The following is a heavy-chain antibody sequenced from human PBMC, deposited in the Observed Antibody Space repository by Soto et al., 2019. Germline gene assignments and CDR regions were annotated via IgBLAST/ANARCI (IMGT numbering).Heavy chain of an antibody. D-gene: IGHD3-9*01. CDR1: GYTFTSHG. J-gene: IGHJ4*02. Sequence: QVQLVQSGAEVKKPGASVKVSCKASGYTFTSHGISWVRQAPGQGLEWMGWISAYSGNTNYAQNLQGRVTMTTDTSTSTAYMELRSLRSDDTAVYYCARQYDILTGYYLEVGYWGQGTLVTVSS. CDR3: ARQYDILTGYYLEVGY. V-gene: IGHV1-18*01. CDR2: ISAYSGNT.